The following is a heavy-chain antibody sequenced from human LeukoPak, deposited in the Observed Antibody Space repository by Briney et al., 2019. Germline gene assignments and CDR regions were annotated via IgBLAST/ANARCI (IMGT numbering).Heavy chain of an antibody. D-gene: IGHD3-10*01. CDR2: INPNSGGT. CDR1: GYTFTGYY. V-gene: IGHV1-2*02. J-gene: IGHJ4*02. CDR3: ARGPILRGGLFDY. Sequence: ASVKVSCKASGYTFTGYYMHWVRQAPGQGLEWMGWINPNSGGTNYAQKFQGRVTMTRDTSISTAYMELSGLRSDDTAVYYCARGPILRGGLFDYWGQGTLVTVSS.